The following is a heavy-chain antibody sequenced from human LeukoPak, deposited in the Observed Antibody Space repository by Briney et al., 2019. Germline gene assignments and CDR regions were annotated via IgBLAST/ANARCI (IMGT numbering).Heavy chain of an antibody. D-gene: IGHD2-8*01. Sequence: GGSLRLSCAASGFTFSSYEMNWVRQAPGKGLEWVSYISSSGSTIYYADSVKGRFTISRDNAKNSLYLQMNSLRAEDTAVYYCARGLYCTNGVCSDYWGQGTLVTVSS. CDR1: GFTFSSYE. V-gene: IGHV3-48*03. CDR3: ARGLYCTNGVCSDY. J-gene: IGHJ4*02. CDR2: ISSSGSTI.